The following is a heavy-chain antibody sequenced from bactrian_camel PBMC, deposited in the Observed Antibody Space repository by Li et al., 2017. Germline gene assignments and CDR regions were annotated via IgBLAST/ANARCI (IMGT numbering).Heavy chain of an antibody. CDR3: AKARPPFVLAYEYNY. J-gene: IGHJ4*01. D-gene: IGHD1*01. V-gene: IGHV3S1*01. CDR2: ILTGGHST. Sequence: HVQLVESGGGSVETGGSLKISCTASTRITPRTYMAWFRQAPGKEREPVAGILTGGHSTYLADTVKGRATISQDSAKNTLYLQLNSLKTEDTAMYYCAKARPPFVLAYEYNYWGQGTQ. CDR1: TRITPRTY.